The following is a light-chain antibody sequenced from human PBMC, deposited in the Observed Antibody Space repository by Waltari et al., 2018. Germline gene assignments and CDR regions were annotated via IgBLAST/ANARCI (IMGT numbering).Light chain of an antibody. J-gene: IGKJ2*01. Sequence: DIQMTQSPSSLSASVGDRVTITCRASQSISSYLNWYQQKPGKAPKPLIYAASSLQSGVPSRFSGSGSGTDFTLTISSLQPEDFATYYCQQGYSTPRTFGQGTNLEIK. CDR1: QSISSY. CDR2: AAS. V-gene: IGKV1-39*01. CDR3: QQGYSTPRT.